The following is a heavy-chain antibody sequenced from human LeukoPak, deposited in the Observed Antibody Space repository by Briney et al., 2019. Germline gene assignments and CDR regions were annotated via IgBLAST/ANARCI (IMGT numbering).Heavy chain of an antibody. CDR3: ARGYCGGDCYGD. Sequence: GGSLRLSCAASGFIFSSYTMNWVRQAPGKGLEWVSAISGNSNEIYYAASVKGRFTISRDNTKSSLYLQMNSLRAEDMAVYYCARGYCGGDCYGDGGQGTLVTVSP. V-gene: IGHV3-21*01. J-gene: IGHJ1*01. D-gene: IGHD2-21*02. CDR1: GFIFSSYT. CDR2: ISGNSNEI.